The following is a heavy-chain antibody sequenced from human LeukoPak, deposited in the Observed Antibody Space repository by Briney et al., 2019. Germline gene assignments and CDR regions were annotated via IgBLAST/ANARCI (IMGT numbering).Heavy chain of an antibody. Sequence: GGSLRLSCAASGFTFNNYAMHWVRQAPGKGLEWVAVISYDGSNKYYADSVKGRFTISRDNSKNTLYLQMNSLRAEDTAVYYCAREGDSSGWLGAGYYYYGMDVWGQGTTVTVSS. J-gene: IGHJ6*02. D-gene: IGHD6-19*01. CDR2: ISYDGSNK. CDR3: AREGDSSGWLGAGYYYYGMDV. V-gene: IGHV3-30-3*01. CDR1: GFTFNNYA.